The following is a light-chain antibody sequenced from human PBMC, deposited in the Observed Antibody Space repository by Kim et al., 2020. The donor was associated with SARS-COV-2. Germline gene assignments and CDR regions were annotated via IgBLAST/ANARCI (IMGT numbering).Light chain of an antibody. CDR2: DAS. J-gene: IGKJ4*01. CDR1: QDISNY. CDR3: QQYDNLPS. V-gene: IGKV1-33*01. Sequence: DIQMTQSPSSLSASVGDRVTITCQASQDISNYLNWHQQKPGKAPKLLIYDASNLETGVPSRFSGSGSGTDFTFTISSLQPEDIATYYCQQYDNLPSFGGGTKVDIK.